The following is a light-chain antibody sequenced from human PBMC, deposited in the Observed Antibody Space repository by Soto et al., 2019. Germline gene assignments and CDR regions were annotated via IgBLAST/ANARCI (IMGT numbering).Light chain of an antibody. CDR3: QQYNSYPWP. CDR1: QSISSW. V-gene: IGKV1-5*01. CDR2: DAS. J-gene: IGKJ1*01. Sequence: MYQSPATLSAKVGDRVTITCRASQSISSWLAWYQQKPGKAPKLLIYDASSLESGVPSRFSGSGSGTEFTLTISSLQPDDFATYYCQQYNSYPWPFGQ.